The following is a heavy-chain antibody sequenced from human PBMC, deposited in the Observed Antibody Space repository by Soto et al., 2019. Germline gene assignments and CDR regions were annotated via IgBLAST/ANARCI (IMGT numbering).Heavy chain of an antibody. V-gene: IGHV4-39*01. J-gene: IGHJ4*02. CDR1: GGSISSGDYY. CDR3: ATFYGDYVSY. D-gene: IGHD4-17*01. CDR2: IYYSGST. Sequence: SETLSLTCTVSGGSISSGDYYWGWIRQPPGKGLEWIGCIYYSGSTYYNPSLKSRVTISVDTSKNQFSLKLSSVTAADTAVYYCATFYGDYVSYWGQGTLVTVSS.